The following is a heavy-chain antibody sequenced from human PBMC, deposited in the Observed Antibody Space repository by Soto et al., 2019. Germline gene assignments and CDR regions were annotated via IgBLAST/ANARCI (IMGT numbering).Heavy chain of an antibody. D-gene: IGHD1-26*01. V-gene: IGHV3-7*01. CDR3: ARTNSGSYFERDY. J-gene: IGHJ4*02. CDR1: GFTFSSYW. CDR2: IKQDGSEK. Sequence: EVHLVESGGDLVQPGGSLRLSCAASGFTFSSYWMSWVRQAPGKGLEWVANIKQDGSEKDYVDSVKGRFTISRDNAKNSLFLQMNSLRAEDTAVYYCARTNSGSYFERDYWGQGTLVTVSS.